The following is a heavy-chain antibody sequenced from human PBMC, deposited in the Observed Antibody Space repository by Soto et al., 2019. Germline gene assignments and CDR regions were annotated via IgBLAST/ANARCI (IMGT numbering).Heavy chain of an antibody. CDR2: ISAYNGNT. V-gene: IGHV1-18*01. CDR3: ARDLGYCSSTGCFSYYYYYYGMDV. Sequence: GASVKVSCKASGYTFTSYGISWVRQAPGQGLEWMGWISAYNGNTNYAQKLQGRVTMTTDTSTSTAYMELRSLRSDDTAVYYCARDLGYCSSTGCFSYYYYYYGMDVWGQGTTVTVSS. CDR1: GYTFTSYG. J-gene: IGHJ6*02. D-gene: IGHD2-2*01.